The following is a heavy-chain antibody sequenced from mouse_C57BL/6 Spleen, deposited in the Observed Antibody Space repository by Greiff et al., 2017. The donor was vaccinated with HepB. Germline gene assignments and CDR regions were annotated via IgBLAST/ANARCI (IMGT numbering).Heavy chain of an antibody. V-gene: IGHV1-55*01. J-gene: IGHJ2*01. CDR2: IYPGSGST. D-gene: IGHD1-1*01. CDR1: GYTFTSYW. Sequence: QVQLQQPGAELVKPGASVKMSCKASGYTFTSYWITWVKQRPGQGLEWIGDIYPGSGSTNYNEKFKSKATLTVDTSSSTAYMQLSSLTSEYSAVYYCARNYGSSPYYFDYWGQGTTLTVSS. CDR3: ARNYGSSPYYFDY.